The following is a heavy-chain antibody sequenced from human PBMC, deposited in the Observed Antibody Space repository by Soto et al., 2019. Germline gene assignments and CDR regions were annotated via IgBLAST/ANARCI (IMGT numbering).Heavy chain of an antibody. CDR2: IYYSGST. CDR1: GVSLTSHY. Sequence: SETLSLTCRVSGVSLTSHYWTWIRQFPGKGLEWIGYIYYSGSTNYSPSLKSRLTMSIDTPSNQFSLNLSSVTAADTAIYYCARLRDRSGTASIYNGMDVWGPGTMVTVSS. J-gene: IGHJ6*02. V-gene: IGHV4-59*11. D-gene: IGHD3-22*01. CDR3: ARLRDRSGTASIYNGMDV.